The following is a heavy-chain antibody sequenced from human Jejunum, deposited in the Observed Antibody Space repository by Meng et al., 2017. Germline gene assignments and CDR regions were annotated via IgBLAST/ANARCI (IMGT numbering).Heavy chain of an antibody. CDR1: GFPVTTTGVG. J-gene: IGHJ5*02. Sequence: SGLTLAKLTQILTLTCSFSGFPVTTTGVGVAWFRQTPGRALEWLALIYWNDEKQYNPYLKSRLTITKDTSKNQVVLTMTNMDPVDTATYYCARRLNLAHGSGVNCNAPWGQGTLVTVSS. CDR3: ARRLNLAHGSGVNCNAP. CDR2: IYWNDEK. V-gene: IGHV2-5*01. D-gene: IGHD3-10*01.